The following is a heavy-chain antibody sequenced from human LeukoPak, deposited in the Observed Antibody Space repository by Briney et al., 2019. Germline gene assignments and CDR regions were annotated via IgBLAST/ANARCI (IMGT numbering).Heavy chain of an antibody. V-gene: IGHV3-7*03. Sequence: GGSQRLSCAASGFSFKMYWMNWVRQAPGKGLEWVANIKEDGSERYYVDSVRGRFTISRDNAKNSLYLQMNSLRAEDTAVYYCARGPRYSSSWYPGNYWGQGTLVTVSS. CDR2: IKEDGSER. CDR1: GFSFKMYW. D-gene: IGHD6-13*01. CDR3: ARGPRYSSSWYPGNY. J-gene: IGHJ4*02.